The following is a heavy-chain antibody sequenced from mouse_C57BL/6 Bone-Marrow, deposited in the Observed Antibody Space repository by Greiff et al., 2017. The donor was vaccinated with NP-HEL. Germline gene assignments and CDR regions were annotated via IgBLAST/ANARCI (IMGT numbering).Heavy chain of an antibody. V-gene: IGHV2-6*01. CDR3: ATHGSSYAWFAY. J-gene: IGHJ3*01. D-gene: IGHD1-1*01. CDR1: GFSFTSYG. CDR2: IWGVGST. Sequence: VKVVESGPGLVAPSQCLSITCTVSGFSFTSYGVDWVRQSPGKGLEWLGVIWGVGSTNYNSALKSRLSISKDNSKSQVFLKMNSLQTDDTAMYYCATHGSSYAWFAYWGQGTLVTVSA.